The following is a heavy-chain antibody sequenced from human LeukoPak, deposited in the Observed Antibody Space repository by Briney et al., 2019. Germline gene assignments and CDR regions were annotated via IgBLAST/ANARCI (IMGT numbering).Heavy chain of an antibody. D-gene: IGHD3-10*01. CDR1: GFTFDDYA. CDR2: ISWNSGSI. CDR3: ARGYNYYGSGSSFFDI. J-gene: IGHJ3*02. Sequence: TGGSLRLSCAASGFTFDDYAMHWVRHAPGKGLEWVSGISWNSGSIGYADSVKGRFTISRDNAKNSLYLQMNSLRAEDTAVYYCARGYNYYGSGSSFFDIWGQGTMVTVSS. V-gene: IGHV3-9*01.